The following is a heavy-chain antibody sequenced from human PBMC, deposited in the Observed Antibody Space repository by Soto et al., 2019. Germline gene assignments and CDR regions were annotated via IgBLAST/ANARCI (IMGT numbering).Heavy chain of an antibody. Sequence: QVQLVESGGGVVQPGRSLRLSCAASGFTFSSYGMHWVRQAPGKGLEWVAVISYDGSNKYYADSVKGRFTISRDNSKNTLYLQMNSLRAEDTAVYYCAKGGSSGWYFWGQGTLVTVSS. CDR2: ISYDGSNK. J-gene: IGHJ4*02. CDR1: GFTFSSYG. D-gene: IGHD6-19*01. CDR3: AKGGSSGWYF. V-gene: IGHV3-30*18.